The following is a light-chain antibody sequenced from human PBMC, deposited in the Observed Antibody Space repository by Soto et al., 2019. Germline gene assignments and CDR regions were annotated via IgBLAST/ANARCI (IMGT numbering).Light chain of an antibody. V-gene: IGLV2-8*01. CDR1: SSDVGGYNY. Sequence: QSALTPPPSASGSPGQSVTISCTGTSSDVGGYNYVSWYQQHPGKAPKLMISGVSERPSGVPDRFSGSKSGNTASLTVSGLQAEDEADYYCSSYAGSDNWVVGGGTKLTVL. CDR3: SSYAGSDNWV. J-gene: IGLJ2*01. CDR2: GVS.